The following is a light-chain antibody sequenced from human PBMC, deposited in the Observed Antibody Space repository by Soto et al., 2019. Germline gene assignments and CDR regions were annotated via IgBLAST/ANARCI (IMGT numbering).Light chain of an antibody. J-gene: IGLJ2*01. Sequence: QSALTQPASVSGSPGQSITISCTGTSSDVGGYNYVSWYQQHPGKAPNLMIYDVSDRPPGVSNRFSGSKSGNTASLTISGLQAEDEADYYCSSYTSSSTVVFGGGTKVTVL. V-gene: IGLV2-14*01. CDR1: SSDVGGYNY. CDR3: SSYTSSSTVV. CDR2: DVS.